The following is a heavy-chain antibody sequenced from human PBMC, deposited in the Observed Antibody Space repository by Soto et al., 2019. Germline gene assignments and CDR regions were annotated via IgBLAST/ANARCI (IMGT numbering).Heavy chain of an antibody. CDR3: ARREDYYDSSGYLRP. CDR2: INHSGST. V-gene: IGHV4-34*01. J-gene: IGHJ5*02. CDR1: GGSFSGYY. D-gene: IGHD3-22*01. Sequence: NPSETLSLTCAVYGGSFSGYYWSWIRQPPGKGLEWIGEINHSGSTNYNPSLKSRVTISVDTSKNQFSLKLSSVTAADTAVYYCARREDYYDSSGYLRPWGQGTRVTVSS.